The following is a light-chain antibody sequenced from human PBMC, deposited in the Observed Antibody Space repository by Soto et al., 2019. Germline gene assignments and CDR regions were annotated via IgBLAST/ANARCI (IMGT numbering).Light chain of an antibody. J-gene: IGKJ2*01. CDR2: GAS. Sequence: EIVLTQSPGTLSLSPGERATLSCRASQSVSSSYLAWYQQKPGQAPRLLIYGASSRVTGIPDRFSGSGSGTDFTLTISRLELEDFAVYYCHQYGISPQTFGQGTNLEIK. CDR3: HQYGISPQT. V-gene: IGKV3-20*01. CDR1: QSVSSSY.